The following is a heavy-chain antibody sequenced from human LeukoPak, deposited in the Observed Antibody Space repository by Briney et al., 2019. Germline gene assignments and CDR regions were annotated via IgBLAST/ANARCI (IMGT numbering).Heavy chain of an antibody. CDR3: ARSVGNSNDY. CDR2: ISGSGGST. D-gene: IGHD4-23*01. CDR1: GFTFSSYG. Sequence: GGSLRLSCAASGFTFSSYGMSWVRQAPGKGLEWVSAISGSGGSTYYADSVKGRFTISRDNSKNTLYLQMNSLRAEDTAVYYCARSVGNSNDYWGQGTLVTVSS. V-gene: IGHV3-23*01. J-gene: IGHJ4*02.